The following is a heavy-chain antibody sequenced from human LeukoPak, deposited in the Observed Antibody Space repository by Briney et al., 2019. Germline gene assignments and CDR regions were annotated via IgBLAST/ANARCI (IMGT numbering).Heavy chain of an antibody. Sequence: GGSLRLPCAASGFTFSSHGLHWVRQAPGKGLEWVAVVCYDASCQYYGDSVKGRFTISRDNSKNTMYLQMNGLRDEDTGVYYCARETSSSIWYQLDYWGQGTLVIVSA. CDR3: ARETSSSIWYQLDY. CDR2: VCYDASCQ. D-gene: IGHD2-2*01. CDR1: GFTFSSHG. V-gene: IGHV3-33*01. J-gene: IGHJ4*02.